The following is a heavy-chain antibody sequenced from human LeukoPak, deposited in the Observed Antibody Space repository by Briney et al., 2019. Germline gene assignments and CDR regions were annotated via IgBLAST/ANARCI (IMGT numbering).Heavy chain of an antibody. CDR3: ATSIGDYYDSSALDC. V-gene: IGHV1-2*02. D-gene: IGHD3-22*01. CDR2: INPNTGGT. J-gene: IGHJ4*02. Sequence: GASVKVSCKASGYTFTGYYIHWVRQAPGQGLEWMGWINPNTGGTNYAQKFQGRVTMTRDTSISTANMELSRLRSDDTAVYFCATSIGDYYDSSALDCWGQGTLVTVSS. CDR1: GYTFTGYY.